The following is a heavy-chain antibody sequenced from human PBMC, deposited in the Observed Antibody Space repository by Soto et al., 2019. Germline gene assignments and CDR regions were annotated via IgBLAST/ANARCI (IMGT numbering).Heavy chain of an antibody. CDR1: GGSISSSSYY. CDR3: ARLSAYGDVDY. CDR2: IYYSGST. D-gene: IGHD4-17*01. J-gene: IGHJ4*02. V-gene: IGHV4-39*01. Sequence: TLSLTCTVSGGSISSSSYYWGWIRQPPGKGLEWIGSIYYSGSTYYNPSLKSRVTISVDTSKNQFSLKLSSVTAADTAVYYCARLSAYGDVDYWGQGTLVTVSS.